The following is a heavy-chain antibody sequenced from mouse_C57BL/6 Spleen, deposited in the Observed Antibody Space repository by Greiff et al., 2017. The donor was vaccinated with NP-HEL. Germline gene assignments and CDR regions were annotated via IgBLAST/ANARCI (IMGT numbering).Heavy chain of an antibody. V-gene: IGHV2-6-1*01. CDR1: GFSLTSYG. Sequence: QVQLQQSGPGLVAPSQSLSITCTVSGFSLTSYGVHWVRQPPGKGLEWLVVIWSDGSTTYNSALKSRLSISKDNSKSQVFLKMNSLQTDDTAMYYCARQGSSGYGWFAYWGQGTLVTVSA. J-gene: IGHJ3*01. D-gene: IGHD3-2*02. CDR2: IWSDGST. CDR3: ARQGSSGYGWFAY.